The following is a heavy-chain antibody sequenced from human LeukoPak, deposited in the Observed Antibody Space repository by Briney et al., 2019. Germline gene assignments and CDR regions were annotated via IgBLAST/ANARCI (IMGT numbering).Heavy chain of an antibody. V-gene: IGHV1-18*01. J-gene: IGHJ6*03. CDR3: ATRDLYYYYTDV. CDR1: GYTFTSYG. Sequence: ASVKVSCKASGYTFTSYGISWVRQAPGQGLEWMGWISTYNGNTNYAQKLQGRVTMTTDTSTSTAYMELRSLRSDDTAVYYCATRDLYYYYTDVWGKGTTVTVSS. CDR2: ISTYNGNT.